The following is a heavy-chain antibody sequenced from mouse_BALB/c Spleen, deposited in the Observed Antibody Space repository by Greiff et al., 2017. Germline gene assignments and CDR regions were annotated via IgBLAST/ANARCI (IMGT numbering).Heavy chain of an antibody. Sequence: DVKLQESGEGLVQPGGSRKLSCAASGFTFSDYGMAWVRQAPGKGPEWVAFISNLAYSIYYADTVTGRFTISRENAKNTLYLEMSSLRSEDTAMYYCARDSGYYAFDYWGQGTTLTVSS. CDR3: ARDSGYYAFDY. V-gene: IGHV5-15*02. CDR2: ISNLAYSI. D-gene: IGHD2-3*01. J-gene: IGHJ2*01. CDR1: GFTFSDYG.